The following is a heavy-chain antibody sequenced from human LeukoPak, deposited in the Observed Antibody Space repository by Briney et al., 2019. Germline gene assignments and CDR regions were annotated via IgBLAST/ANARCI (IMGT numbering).Heavy chain of an antibody. CDR2: IYPGDSDT. J-gene: IGHJ4*02. V-gene: IGHV5-51*01. D-gene: IGHD5-18*01. Sequence: GESLKISCKGSGYSFTSYWIGWVRQMPGKDLEWMGIIYPGDSDTRYSPSFQGQVTISADKSISTAYLQWSSLKASDTAMYYCALSTVDTAMVDYFDYWGQGTLVTVSS. CDR3: ALSTVDTAMVDYFDY. CDR1: GYSFTSYW.